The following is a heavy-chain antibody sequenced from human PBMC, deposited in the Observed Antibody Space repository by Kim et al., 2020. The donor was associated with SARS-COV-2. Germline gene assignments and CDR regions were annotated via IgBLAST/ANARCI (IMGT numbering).Heavy chain of an antibody. CDR2: IYYSGST. D-gene: IGHD5-18*01. Sequence: SETLSLTCTVSGGSISSSSYYWGWIRHPPGKGLEWIGSIYYSGSTYYNPSLKSRVTISVDTSKNQFSLKLSSVTAADTAVYYCARVDTAMDFDYWGQGTLVTVSS. CDR1: GGSISSSSYY. V-gene: IGHV4-39*07. CDR3: ARVDTAMDFDY. J-gene: IGHJ4*02.